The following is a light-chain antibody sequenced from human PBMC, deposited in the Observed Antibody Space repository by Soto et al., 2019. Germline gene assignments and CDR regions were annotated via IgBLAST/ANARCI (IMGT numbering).Light chain of an antibody. Sequence: QSVLTQPPSVSGAPGQRVTISCTGSSSNIGAGYDVHWYQQRPGTAPKLLIYGNKNRPSGVPDRFSGSKSGTSASLAFTGLQAEDEAEYYCKSYVSTLSVYYVFGTGTQVTVL. CDR2: GNK. CDR1: SSNIGAGYD. V-gene: IGLV1-40*01. J-gene: IGLJ1*01. CDR3: KSYVSTLSVYYV.